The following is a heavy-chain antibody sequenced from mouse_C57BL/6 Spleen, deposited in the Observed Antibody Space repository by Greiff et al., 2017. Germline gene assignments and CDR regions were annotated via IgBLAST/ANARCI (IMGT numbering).Heavy chain of an antibody. CDR1: GFTFSHYW. J-gene: IGHJ3*01. Sequence: EVMLVESGGGLVQPGGSMKLSCVASGFTFSHYWIKWVRQSPEKGLEWVAQIRLESDTYATNYAESVKGRFTISRDDSKSSVYQQMINLRAEDAGIYYGTGGDDDGVADWGQGTLVTVSA. D-gene: IGHD2-4*01. CDR2: IRLESDTYAT. V-gene: IGHV6-3*01. CDR3: TGGDDDGVAD.